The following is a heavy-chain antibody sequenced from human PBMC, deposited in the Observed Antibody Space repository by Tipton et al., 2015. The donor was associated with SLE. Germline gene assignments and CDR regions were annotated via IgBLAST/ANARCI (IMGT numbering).Heavy chain of an antibody. CDR1: GGSFSGYY. V-gene: IGHV4-34*01. Sequence: TLSLTCAVYGGSFSGYYWSWIRQPPGKGLEWIGEINHSGSTNYNPSLKSRVTISVDTSKNQFSLKLSSVTAAETAVYYCARGIVVVPRAFDYWGQGTLVTVSS. D-gene: IGHD3-22*01. CDR3: ARGIVVVPRAFDY. CDR2: INHSGST. J-gene: IGHJ4*02.